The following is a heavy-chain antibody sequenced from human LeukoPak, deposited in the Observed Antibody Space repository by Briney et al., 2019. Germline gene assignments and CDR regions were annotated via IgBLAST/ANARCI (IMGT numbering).Heavy chain of an antibody. V-gene: IGHV3-11*04. CDR1: GFTFSDYY. J-gene: IGHJ6*03. CDR2: ISSSGSTI. Sequence: GGSLRLSCAASGFTFSDYYMSWIRQAPGKGLEWVSYISSSGSTIYYADSVKGRFTISRDNAKNSLYLQMNSLRAEDTAVYYCASMGQQLVGESYYYYYHMDVWGKGTTVTVSS. CDR3: ASMGQQLVGESYYYYYHMDV. D-gene: IGHD6-13*01.